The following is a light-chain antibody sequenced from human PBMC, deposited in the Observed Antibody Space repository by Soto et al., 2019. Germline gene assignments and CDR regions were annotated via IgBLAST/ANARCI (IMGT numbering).Light chain of an antibody. V-gene: IGKV3-15*01. CDR2: AAS. CDR3: QQYHIWPPWT. J-gene: IGKJ1*01. Sequence: VMTQSPATLSVSPGERATLSCRASQSLSSNLAWYQQKPGQAPRLLIYAASTRATGIPARFSGSGSGTEFTLTISSLQSEDFAVYYCQQYHIWPPWTFGQGTKVDI. CDR1: QSLSSN.